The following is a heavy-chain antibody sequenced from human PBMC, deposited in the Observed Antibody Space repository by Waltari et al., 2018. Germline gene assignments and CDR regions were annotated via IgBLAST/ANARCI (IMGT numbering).Heavy chain of an antibody. V-gene: IGHV4-38-2*01. CDR1: GYSISSGYY. Sequence: QVQLQESGPGLVKPSETLSLTCAVSGYSISSGYYWGWIRRPPGKGLEWIGSIYHSGSTYYNPSLKSRVTISVDTSKNQFSLKLSSVTAADTAVYYCASRYSSSILGAFDIWGQGTMVTVSS. J-gene: IGHJ3*02. D-gene: IGHD6-6*01. CDR3: ASRYSSSILGAFDI. CDR2: IYHSGST.